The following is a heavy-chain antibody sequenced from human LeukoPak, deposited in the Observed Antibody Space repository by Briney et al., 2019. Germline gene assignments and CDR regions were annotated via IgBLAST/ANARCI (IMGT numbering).Heavy chain of an antibody. D-gene: IGHD2-2*01. CDR3: AKDCTYCSSTSPLDY. J-gene: IGHJ4*02. Sequence: GGSLRLSCAASGFTFSSYSMNWVRQAPGKGLVWVSRINTDGSSPTYAASVKGRFTISRDNAKNTLYLQMNSLRAEDTAVYYCAKDCTYCSSTSPLDYWGQGTLVTVSS. CDR1: GFTFSSYS. CDR2: INTDGSSP. V-gene: IGHV3-74*01.